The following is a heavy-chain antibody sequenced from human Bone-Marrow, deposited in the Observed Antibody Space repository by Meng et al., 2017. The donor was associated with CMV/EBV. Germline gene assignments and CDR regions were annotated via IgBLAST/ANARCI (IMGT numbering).Heavy chain of an antibody. J-gene: IGHJ6*02. CDR2: INPNSGGT. CDR3: ARRDLTTGKYGMDV. D-gene: IGHD1-14*01. Sequence: ASVKVSCKASGYTFTGYYMHWMRQAPGQGLEWMGWINPNSGGTNYAQKFQGRVTMTRDTSISTAYMELSRLRSDDTAVYYCARRDLTTGKYGMDVWGQGTTVTVSS. V-gene: IGHV1-2*02. CDR1: GYTFTGYY.